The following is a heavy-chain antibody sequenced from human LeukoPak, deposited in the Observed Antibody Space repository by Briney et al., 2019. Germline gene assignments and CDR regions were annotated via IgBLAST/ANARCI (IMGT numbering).Heavy chain of an antibody. CDR3: ARDEGAKIAFHT. V-gene: IGHV1-69*06. Sequence: ASVKVSCKASGGTFSSYAISWVRQAPGQGLEWMGGIIPIFGTANYAQKFQDRVTITADKSMSTAYMELSSLRFEDTAVYYCARDEGAKIAFHTWGQGTMVTVSS. CDR2: IIPIFGTA. D-gene: IGHD1-26*01. J-gene: IGHJ3*02. CDR1: GGTFSSYA.